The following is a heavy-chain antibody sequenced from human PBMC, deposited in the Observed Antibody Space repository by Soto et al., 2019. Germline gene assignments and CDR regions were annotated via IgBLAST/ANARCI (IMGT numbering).Heavy chain of an antibody. D-gene: IGHD3-10*01. V-gene: IGHV3-30*18. CDR2: ISSDGNDK. Sequence: PGGSLRLSCAASGFTFNTYGMHWVRQAPGKGLERVAVISSDGNDKYHADSVKGRFTISRDNSKNTLFLQMNSLRADDTAIYYCAKDSGRGSADYYFDYWGQGTLVTVSS. CDR1: GFTFNTYG. J-gene: IGHJ4*02. CDR3: AKDSGRGSADYYFDY.